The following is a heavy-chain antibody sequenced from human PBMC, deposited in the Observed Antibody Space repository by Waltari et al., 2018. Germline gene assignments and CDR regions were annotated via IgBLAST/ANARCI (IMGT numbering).Heavy chain of an antibody. CDR1: GFPFRTHW. J-gene: IGHJ4*02. CDR3: GSAWGGGGVDY. D-gene: IGHD7-27*01. Sequence: EVQLVESGGSLIQPGGYLRLSCAASGFPFRTHWMHWVRQAPGKGLVWVSRIRSDGSSTSYADSVNGRFTISRDNAKNTLYLQMNSLRVEDTAVYYCGSAWGGGGVDYWGQGTLVTVSS. CDR2: IRSDGSST. V-gene: IGHV3-74*01.